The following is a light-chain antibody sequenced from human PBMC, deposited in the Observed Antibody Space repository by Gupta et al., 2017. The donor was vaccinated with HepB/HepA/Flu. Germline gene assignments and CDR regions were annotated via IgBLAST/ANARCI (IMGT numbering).Light chain of an antibody. J-gene: IGLJ2*01. CDR2: RNN. V-gene: IGLV10-54*04. CDR1: SNKGGYHG. Sequence: QPGLTHQPSVSKGLRQTATLTCSGNSNKGGYHGAAWLQQHRGNPPKLLSYRNNTRTSGISQRFSASRSGTTAFLTIPGLQPEDEADYYCSAWDSPHSARVFGGGTKLTVL. CDR3: SAWDSPHSARV.